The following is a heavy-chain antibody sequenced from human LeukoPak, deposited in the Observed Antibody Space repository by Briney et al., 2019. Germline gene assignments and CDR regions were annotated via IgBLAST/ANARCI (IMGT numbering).Heavy chain of an antibody. CDR2: ISGYNGHT. D-gene: IGHD6-13*01. J-gene: IGHJ6*03. V-gene: IGHV1-18*01. Sequence: ASVKVSCKASGYTFTSYGISWVRQAPGQGLEWMGWISGYNGHTKYAQKFQGRATMTTDTSTSTAYMELSRLRSDDTAVYYCARVLFSRGSSKPNKPRYYYYYMDVWGKGTTVTISS. CDR1: GYTFTSYG. CDR3: ARVLFSRGSSKPNKPRYYYYYMDV.